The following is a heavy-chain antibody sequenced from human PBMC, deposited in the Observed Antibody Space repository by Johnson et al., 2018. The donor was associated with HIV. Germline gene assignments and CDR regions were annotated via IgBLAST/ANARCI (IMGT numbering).Heavy chain of an antibody. V-gene: IGHV3-11*04. D-gene: IGHD6-13*01. CDR3: ARDTTSGLDGSSWDGAFDI. CDR2: ITGRGTAI. CDR1: GFTFSDYY. Sequence: QVQLVESGGDLVKPGGSLRLSCAASGFTFSDYYIHWIRQAPGKGLEWLAFITGRGTAIYADSVKGRFTISRDNSKNTLYLQMNSLRAEDTAVYYCARDTTSGLDGSSWDGAFDIWGQGTMVTVSS. J-gene: IGHJ3*02.